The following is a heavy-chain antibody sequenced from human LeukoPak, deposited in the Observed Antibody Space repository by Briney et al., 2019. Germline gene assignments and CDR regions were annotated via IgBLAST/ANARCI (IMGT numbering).Heavy chain of an antibody. Sequence: PGGSLRLSCAVSGFNFSNYNMHWVRQAPGKGLEWVAAISYDGSSKYYADSVKRRFIISRDNSRNTHFLHMNSLRPDDTAVYYCTKEGGSESHIHGFDSWGQGTLVIVSS. CDR1: GFNFSNYN. J-gene: IGHJ5*01. D-gene: IGHD3-16*01. CDR3: TKEGGSESHIHGFDS. V-gene: IGHV3-30*18. CDR2: ISYDGSSK.